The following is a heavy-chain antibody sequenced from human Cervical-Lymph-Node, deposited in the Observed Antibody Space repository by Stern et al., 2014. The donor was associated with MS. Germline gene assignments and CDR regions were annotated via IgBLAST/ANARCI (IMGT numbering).Heavy chain of an antibody. D-gene: IGHD5-18*01. CDR2: ISYDGSSE. Sequence: VQLVESGGGVVQPGRSMRLSCAASGFTFDSYGMHWVRQAPGKGLEWVAGISYDGSSEYYADSVKGRFTVSRDNSKNTLDLQMISLRAEDTAVYYCAKDSGYTYGYLPYYYGMDVWGHGTTVTVSS. CDR3: AKDSGYTYGYLPYYYGMDV. CDR1: GFTFDSYG. V-gene: IGHV3-30*18. J-gene: IGHJ6*02.